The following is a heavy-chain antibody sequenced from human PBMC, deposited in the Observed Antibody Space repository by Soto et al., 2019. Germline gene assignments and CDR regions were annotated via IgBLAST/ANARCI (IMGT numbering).Heavy chain of an antibody. J-gene: IGHJ6*02. CDR3: PKGPRITSGYCMDV. Sequence: QVQLVESGGGVVQPGRSLRLSCAVSGFTFSNYGMHWVRQAPGKGLEWVAVIAYDGSNKYYADSVKGRFTISRDNSKNTLYLQMNSLRAEDAAVYYRPKGPRITSGYCMDVWGQVTMVTVCS. CDR2: IAYDGSNK. CDR1: GFTFSNYG. V-gene: IGHV3-30*18. D-gene: IGHD3-16*01.